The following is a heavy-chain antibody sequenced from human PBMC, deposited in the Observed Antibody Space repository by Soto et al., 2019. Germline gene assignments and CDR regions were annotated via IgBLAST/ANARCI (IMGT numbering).Heavy chain of an antibody. CDR3: AGPDYIDSSSWPYDAFDI. CDR2: IIPIFGTA. CDR1: GGTFSSYA. V-gene: IGHV1-69*13. Sequence: GASVKVSCKASGGTFSSYAISWVRQAPGQGLEWMGGIIPIFGTANYAQKFQGRVTITADESTSTAYMELSSLRSEDTAVYYCAGPDYIDSSSWPYDAFDIWGQGTMVTVSS. J-gene: IGHJ3*02. D-gene: IGHD6-13*01.